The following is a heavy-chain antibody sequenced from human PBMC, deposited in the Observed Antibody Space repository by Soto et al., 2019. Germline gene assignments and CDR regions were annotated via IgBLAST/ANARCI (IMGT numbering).Heavy chain of an antibody. V-gene: IGHV3-33*01. CDR1: GFTFSDYV. CDR3: ARYGYCADGVCNYYFDF. Sequence: QVQLVESGGGVVQPGSSLRLSCAASGFTFSDYVIHWFRQAPGKGLEWVAVIWFDGSNEYYADSVKGRFSIARDNSKNTVYLQMNSLSVEDPALYYCARYGYCADGVCNYYFDFWGQGTLVTVSS. CDR2: IWFDGSNE. D-gene: IGHD2-8*01. J-gene: IGHJ4*02.